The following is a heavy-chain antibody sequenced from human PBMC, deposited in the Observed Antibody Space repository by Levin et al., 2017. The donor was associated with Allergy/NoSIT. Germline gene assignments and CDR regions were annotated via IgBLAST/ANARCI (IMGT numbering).Heavy chain of an antibody. CDR2: INPHSGDT. D-gene: IGHD3-22*01. Sequence: GSVKVSCKASRYIFSDYFIHWVRQAPGQGLEWMGWINPHSGDTKYAQEFQGRVTMTRDTSISTAYMELTRLTSDDTAVYYCVRDLYNDDSVFGYWGQGTLVNVFS. V-gene: IGHV1-2*02. J-gene: IGHJ4*02. CDR1: RYIFSDYF. CDR3: VRDLYNDDSVFGY.